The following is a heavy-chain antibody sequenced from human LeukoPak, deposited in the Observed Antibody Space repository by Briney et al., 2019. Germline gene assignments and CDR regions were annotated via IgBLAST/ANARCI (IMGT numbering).Heavy chain of an antibody. CDR1: GVSISSYY. V-gene: IGHV4-4*07. CDR3: ARGGYYGSGNDFRFDP. D-gene: IGHD3-10*01. CDR2: IYTSGST. Sequence: SETLSLTCTVSGVSISSYYWSWIRQPAEKGLEWIGRIYTSGSTNYNPSLKSRVTMSVDTSKNQFSLKLSSVTAADTAVYYCARGGYYGSGNDFRFDPWGQGTLVTVSS. J-gene: IGHJ5*02.